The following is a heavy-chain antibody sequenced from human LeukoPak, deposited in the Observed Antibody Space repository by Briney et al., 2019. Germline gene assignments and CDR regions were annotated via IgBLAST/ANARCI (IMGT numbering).Heavy chain of an antibody. Sequence: GRSLRLSCAASGFTFSSYAMHWVRQAPGKGLEWVAVISYDGSNKYYADSVKGRFTISRDNAKKSLYLQMNSLRDEDTAVYYCARDFFAFGGVIALLDYWGQGTLVTVSS. V-gene: IGHV3-30*04. D-gene: IGHD3-16*02. CDR1: GFTFSSYA. CDR2: ISYDGSNK. CDR3: ARDFFAFGGVIALLDY. J-gene: IGHJ4*02.